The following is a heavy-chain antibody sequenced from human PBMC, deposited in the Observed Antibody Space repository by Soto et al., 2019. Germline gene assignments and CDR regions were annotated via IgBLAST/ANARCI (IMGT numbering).Heavy chain of an antibody. D-gene: IGHD6-13*01. V-gene: IGHV3-30*04. Sequence: QVQLVESGGGVVQPGRSLRLSCTASGFTFDSHTMHWVRQSPGKGLEWVALISFDGSLKYDSDSVKGRFSISRDNSKNTVFLEMNSLRPEDPAVYYCARTYSSSWNYLDYWGQGVQVIVSS. J-gene: IGHJ4*02. CDR1: GFTFDSHT. CDR3: ARTYSSSWNYLDY. CDR2: ISFDGSLK.